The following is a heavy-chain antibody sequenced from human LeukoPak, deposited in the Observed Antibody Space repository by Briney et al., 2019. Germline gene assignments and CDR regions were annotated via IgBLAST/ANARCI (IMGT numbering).Heavy chain of an antibody. CDR1: GFTFSSHA. CDR2: ISGSGGRT. V-gene: IGHV3-23*01. Sequence: PGGSLRLSCAASGFTFSSHAMSWVRQSPGKGLECVSGISGSGGRTYYADCVKGRFTVSRDNYKPMLYLQMNSLRAEDTAVYYCAHLGYDILTGYYNWGQGTMVFVSS. J-gene: IGHJ4*02. D-gene: IGHD3-9*01. CDR3: AHLGYDILTGYYN.